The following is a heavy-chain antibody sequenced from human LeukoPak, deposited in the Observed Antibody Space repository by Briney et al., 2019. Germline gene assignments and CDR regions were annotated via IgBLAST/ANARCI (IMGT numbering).Heavy chain of an antibody. V-gene: IGHV3-23*01. J-gene: IGHJ4*02. Sequence: GGSLRLSCAASGFTFSSYAMSWVRHAPGTGLEWVSAISGSGGSTYYADSVKGRFTISRDNSKNTLYLQMNSLRAEDTAVYYCAKAPAPYFDYWGQGTLVTVSS. CDR2: ISGSGGST. CDR1: GFTFSSYA. CDR3: AKAPAPYFDY.